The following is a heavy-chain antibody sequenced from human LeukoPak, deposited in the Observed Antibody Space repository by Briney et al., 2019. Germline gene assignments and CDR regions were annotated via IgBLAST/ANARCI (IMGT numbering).Heavy chain of an antibody. J-gene: IGHJ4*02. CDR2: INPKGGGT. D-gene: IGHD5-24*01. Sequence: ASVKVSCKASGYTLTSYGISWVRQAPGQGLEWMGRINPKGGGTNYAQKSEGRVTMTRDTSINTAYMELSRLRFDDTAVYFCARVWSKSGYNYVDSWGQGALVTVSS. V-gene: IGHV1-2*06. CDR3: ARVWSKSGYNYVDS. CDR1: GYTLTSYG.